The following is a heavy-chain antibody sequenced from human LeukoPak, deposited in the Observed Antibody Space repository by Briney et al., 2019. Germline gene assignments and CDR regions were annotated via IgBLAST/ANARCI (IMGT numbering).Heavy chain of an antibody. CDR1: GYTFTSYA. V-gene: IGHV7-4-1*02. CDR3: ARILRGRSYYYYYMDV. CDR2: INTNTGNP. J-gene: IGHJ6*03. Sequence: ASVKVPCKASGYTFTSYAMNWVRQAPGQGLEWMGWINTNTGNPTYAQGFTGRFVFSLDTSVSTAYLQISSLKAEDTAVYYCARILRGRSYYYYYMDVWGKGTTVTVSS. D-gene: IGHD3-10*01.